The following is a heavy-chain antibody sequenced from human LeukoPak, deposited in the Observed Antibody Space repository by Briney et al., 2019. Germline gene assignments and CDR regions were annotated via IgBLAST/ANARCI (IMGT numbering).Heavy chain of an antibody. CDR3: ARVPRRITIFGVVIILGAFDI. Sequence: NSSETLSLTCTVSGGSISSSSYYWGWIRQPPGKGLEWIGSIYYSGSTYYNPSLKSRVTISVDTSKNQFSLKLSSVTAADTAVYYCARVPRRITIFGVVIILGAFDIWGQGTMVTVSS. CDR2: IYYSGST. D-gene: IGHD3-3*01. CDR1: GGSISSSSYY. V-gene: IGHV4-39*07. J-gene: IGHJ3*02.